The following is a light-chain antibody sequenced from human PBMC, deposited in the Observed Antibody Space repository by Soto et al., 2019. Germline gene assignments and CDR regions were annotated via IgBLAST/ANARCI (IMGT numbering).Light chain of an antibody. J-gene: IGKJ1*01. CDR2: GAS. CDR3: QQYNKWPQT. V-gene: IGKV3-15*01. CDR1: QSVATN. Sequence: EIVLTQSPATLSVFPGERATLSCRASQSVATNLAWYQQRPGQAPRLLIYGASKRAIGLPARFSGSGSGTEFTLTITSLQSEDFAVYYCQQYNKWPQTFGQGTKGDIK.